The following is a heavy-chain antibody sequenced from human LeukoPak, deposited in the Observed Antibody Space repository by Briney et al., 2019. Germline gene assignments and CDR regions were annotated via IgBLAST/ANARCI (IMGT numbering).Heavy chain of an antibody. V-gene: IGHV3-23*01. CDR3: AKTIPYWYFDL. CDR2: ISGGGGST. J-gene: IGHJ2*01. CDR1: GFTFSSND. Sequence: GGSLRLSCAASGFTFSSNDMIWVRQAPGKGLEWVSAISGGGGSTYADSVKGRFTISRDNSKNTLYLQMNSLRAEDTAIYYCAKTIPYWYFDLWGRGTLVTVSS. D-gene: IGHD5-24*01.